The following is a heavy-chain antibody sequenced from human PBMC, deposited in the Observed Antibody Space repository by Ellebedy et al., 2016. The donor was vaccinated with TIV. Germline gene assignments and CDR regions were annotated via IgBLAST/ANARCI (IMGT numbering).Heavy chain of an antibody. V-gene: IGHV1-46*01. CDR1: GHTFTNYF. CDR3: ARGKGMAVALGD. J-gene: IGHJ4*01. CDR2: IDPSGGAT. Sequence: AASVKVSCKASGHTFTNYFIHWVRQAPGQGLEWLGIIDPSGGATTYAQKFQGRLTMTRDTSTSTVYMELNSLRSEDTAVYYCARGKGMAVALGDWGQGTLVTVSS. D-gene: IGHD6-19*01.